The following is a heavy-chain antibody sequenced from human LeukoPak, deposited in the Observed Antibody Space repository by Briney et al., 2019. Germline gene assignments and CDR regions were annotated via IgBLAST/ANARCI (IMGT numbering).Heavy chain of an antibody. J-gene: IGHJ4*02. CDR1: GFTFSSYW. CDR3: ARAIVYYDLWSGPLNFDY. V-gene: IGHV3-7*01. CDR2: IKQDGSEK. D-gene: IGHD3-3*01. Sequence: SGGSLRLSCAASGFTFSSYWMSWVRQAPGKGLEWVANIKQDGSEKYYVDSVKGRFTISRDNAKNSLYLQMNSLRAEDTAVYYCARAIVYYDLWSGPLNFDYWGQGTLVTVSS.